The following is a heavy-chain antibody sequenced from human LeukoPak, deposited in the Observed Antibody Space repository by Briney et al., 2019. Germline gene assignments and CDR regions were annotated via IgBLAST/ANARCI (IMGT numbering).Heavy chain of an antibody. CDR1: GFTFSSYE. V-gene: IGHV3-48*03. CDR3: AREEYGDHLW. CDR2: ISSSGSTI. J-gene: IGHJ4*02. Sequence: GGSLRLSCAASGFTFSSYEMNWVRQAPGKGLEWVSYISSSGSTIYYADSVKSRFTISRDNAKNSLYLQMNSLRAEDTAVYYCAREEYGDHLWWGQGTLVTVSS. D-gene: IGHD4-17*01.